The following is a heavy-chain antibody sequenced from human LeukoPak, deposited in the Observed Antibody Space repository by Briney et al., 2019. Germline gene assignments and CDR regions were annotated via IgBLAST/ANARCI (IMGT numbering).Heavy chain of an antibody. D-gene: IGHD6-13*01. V-gene: IGHV1-8*01. CDR2: MNPNSGNT. CDR1: GYTFTSYD. CDR3: ARVQFIAAAATDY. J-gene: IGHJ4*02. Sequence: ASVKVFCKASGYTFTSYDVNWVRQATGQGLEWMGWMNPNSGNTGYAQKFQGRVTMTRNTSISTAYMELSSLRSEDTAVYYCARVQFIAAAATDYWGQGTLVTVSS.